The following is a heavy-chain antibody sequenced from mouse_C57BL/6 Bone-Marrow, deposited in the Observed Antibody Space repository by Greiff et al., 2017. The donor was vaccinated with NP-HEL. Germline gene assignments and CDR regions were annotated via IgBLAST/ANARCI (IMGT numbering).Heavy chain of an antibody. CDR1: GFNIKDDY. CDR3: TTGVWFAY. J-gene: IGHJ3*01. Sequence: EVQLQESGAELVRPGASVKLSCTASGFNIKDDYMHWVKHRPEQGLEWIGWIDPENGDTEYASKFQGKATITADTSSNTAYLQLSSLTSEDTAVYYCTTGVWFAYWGQGTLVTVSA. CDR2: IDPENGDT. V-gene: IGHV14-4*01.